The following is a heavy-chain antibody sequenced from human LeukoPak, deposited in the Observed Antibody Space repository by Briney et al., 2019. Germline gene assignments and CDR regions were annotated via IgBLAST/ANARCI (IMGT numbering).Heavy chain of an antibody. J-gene: IGHJ4*02. V-gene: IGHV1-46*01. CDR1: GYTFTSNY. Sequence: ASVKVSCKASGYTFTSNYIHWVRQAPGQGLEWMGMIYPRDGSTSYAQKFEGRVTVTRDTSTSTVHMELSGLRSEDTAVYYCARDQEGFDYWGQGTLVTVSS. CDR3: ARDQEGFDY. CDR2: IYPRDGST.